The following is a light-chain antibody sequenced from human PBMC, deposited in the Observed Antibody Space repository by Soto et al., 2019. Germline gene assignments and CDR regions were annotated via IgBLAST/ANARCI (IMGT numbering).Light chain of an antibody. V-gene: IGLV3-21*02. CDR2: DDR. J-gene: IGLJ2*01. Sequence: SYELTQPSSVSVAPGQTARITCGGNNIGSKSVHWYQQRPGQAPVLVVYDDRDRPSGIPDRFSGSNSGNTATLTISRVEVGDEADYHCQEWDSTLDQWIFGGGTKLTVL. CDR3: QEWDSTLDQWI. CDR1: NIGSKS.